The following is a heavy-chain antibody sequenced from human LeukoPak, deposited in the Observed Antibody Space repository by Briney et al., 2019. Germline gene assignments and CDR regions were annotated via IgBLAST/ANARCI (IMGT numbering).Heavy chain of an antibody. CDR1: GGSISSHY. CDR2: IYYSGST. V-gene: IGHV4-59*11. J-gene: IGHJ4*02. D-gene: IGHD3-10*01. Sequence: SETLSLTCTASGGSISSHYWSWIRKPPGKGLEWIGYIYYSGSTNYNPSLKSRVTISVDTSKNQFSLKLSSVTAADTAVYYCARESRAYFDYWGQGTLVTVSS. CDR3: ARESRAYFDY.